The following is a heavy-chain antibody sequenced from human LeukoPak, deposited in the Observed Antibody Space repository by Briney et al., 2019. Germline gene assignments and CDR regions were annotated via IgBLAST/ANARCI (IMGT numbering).Heavy chain of an antibody. CDR3: ARESRALTYYVDY. CDR1: GGSISSYY. CDR2: IYYSGST. J-gene: IGHJ4*02. V-gene: IGHV4-59*01. Sequence: SETLSLTCTVSGGSISSYYCNWIRQPPGKGLEWIGYIYYSGSTNYNPSLKSRVTISVDTSKNQFSLKLSSVTAADTAVYYCARESRALTYYVDYWGPGTLVTVSP.